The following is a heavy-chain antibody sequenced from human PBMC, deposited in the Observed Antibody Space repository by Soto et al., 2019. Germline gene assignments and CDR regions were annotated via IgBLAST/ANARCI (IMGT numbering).Heavy chain of an antibody. CDR2: IYYTGST. CDR1: GGSIRSGGYY. Sequence: PSETLSLTCTVSGGSIRSGGYYWTWIRQHPGKGLEWIGYIYYTGSTYYNPSLKSRVTISVDTSKSQFSLKLSSVTAADTAVYYCARASLGYCSSTSCRSNWFDPWGQGTLVTVSS. D-gene: IGHD2-2*01. CDR3: ARASLGYCSSTSCRSNWFDP. V-gene: IGHV4-31*03. J-gene: IGHJ5*02.